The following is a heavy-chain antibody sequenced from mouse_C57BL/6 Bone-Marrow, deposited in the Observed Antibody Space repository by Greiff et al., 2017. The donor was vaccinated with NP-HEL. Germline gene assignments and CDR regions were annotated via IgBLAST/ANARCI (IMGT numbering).Heavy chain of an antibody. CDR1: GYTFTSYW. V-gene: IGHV1-55*01. D-gene: IGHD1-1*01. J-gene: IGHJ1*03. Sequence: QVQLQQPGAELVKPGASVKMSCKASGYTFTSYWITWVKQRPGQGLEWIGDIYPGSGSTNYNEKFKSKATLTVDTSSSTAYMQLSSLTSEDSAVYYCATITTVVARGYFDVWGTGTTVTVSS. CDR3: ATITTVVARGYFDV. CDR2: IYPGSGST.